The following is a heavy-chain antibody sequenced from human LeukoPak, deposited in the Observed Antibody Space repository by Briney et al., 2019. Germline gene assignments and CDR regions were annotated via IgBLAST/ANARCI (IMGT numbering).Heavy chain of an antibody. CDR3: ARHPSRDIVVVPAAKGPHYYYYYMDV. Sequence: GGSLRLSCAASGFTFSSYSMNWVRQAPGKVLEWVSYISSSSSTIYYADSVKGRFTISRDNAKNSLYLQMNSLRAEDTAVYYCARHPSRDIVVVPAAKGPHYYYYYMDVWGKGTTVTVSS. J-gene: IGHJ6*03. D-gene: IGHD2-2*01. CDR2: ISSSSSTI. V-gene: IGHV3-48*01. CDR1: GFTFSSYS.